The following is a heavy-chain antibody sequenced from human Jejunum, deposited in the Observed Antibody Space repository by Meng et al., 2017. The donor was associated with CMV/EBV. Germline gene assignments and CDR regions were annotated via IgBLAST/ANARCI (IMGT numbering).Heavy chain of an antibody. V-gene: IGHV4-61*01. CDR3: ARGGHWSRYFPD. D-gene: IGHD1-1*01. J-gene: IGHJ4*02. Sequence: DTGGSVNRGRYYWTWIRQPPGKGLEWIGYIYYGTTNYNPSLQSRVTISGDASKNQFSLKLTSVTAADTAVYFCARGGHWSRYFPDWGQGHLVTVSS. CDR2: IYYGTT. CDR1: GGSVNRGRYY.